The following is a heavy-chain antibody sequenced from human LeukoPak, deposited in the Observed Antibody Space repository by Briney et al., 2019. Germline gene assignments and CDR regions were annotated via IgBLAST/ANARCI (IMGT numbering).Heavy chain of an antibody. CDR1: GGTFSSYA. V-gene: IGHV1-69*01. CDR3: ARGGDCSGGSCYWGAFDI. CDR2: IIPIFGTA. Sequence: SVKVSCKASGGTFSSYAISWVRQAPGQGLEWMGGIIPIFGTANYTQKFQGRVTITADESTSTAYMELSSLRSEDTAVYYCARGGDCSGGSCYWGAFDIWGQGTMVTVSS. J-gene: IGHJ3*02. D-gene: IGHD2-15*01.